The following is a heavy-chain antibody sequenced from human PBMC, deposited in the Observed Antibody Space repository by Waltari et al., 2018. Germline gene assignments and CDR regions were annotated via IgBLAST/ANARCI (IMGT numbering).Heavy chain of an antibody. CDR1: GFTFSSYG. CDR2: KRYDGSNK. CDR3: AKARRDGYNWIWFDP. V-gene: IGHV3-30*02. Sequence: QVQLVESGGGVVQPGGSLRLSCEASGFTFSSYGMPWVRQAPGKGLEWVAFKRYDGSNKYYEDSVKGRFTISRDNSKNTLYLQMNSLRAEDTAVYYCAKARRDGYNWIWFDPWGQGTLVTVSS. J-gene: IGHJ5*02. D-gene: IGHD5-12*01.